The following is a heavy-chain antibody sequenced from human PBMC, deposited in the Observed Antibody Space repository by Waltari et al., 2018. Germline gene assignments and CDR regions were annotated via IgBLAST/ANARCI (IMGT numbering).Heavy chain of an antibody. CDR1: GGTLSSYS. J-gene: IGHJ5*02. V-gene: IGHV1-69*05. D-gene: IGHD5-18*01. Sequence: QVHLMQSGAEVKKPGSSVKVSCKASGGTLSSYSITWVRQAPGQGLEWVGGIIPISGSTNYAQQFQGRVTISTDESTSTVYMHLSSLRSDDTAVYYCARFNGYSSSPFDPWGQGTLLTVSS. CDR2: IIPISGST. CDR3: ARFNGYSSSPFDP.